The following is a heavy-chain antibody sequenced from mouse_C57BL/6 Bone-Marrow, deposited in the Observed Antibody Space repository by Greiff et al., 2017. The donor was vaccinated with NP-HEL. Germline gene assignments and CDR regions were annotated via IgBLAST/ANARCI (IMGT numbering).Heavy chain of an antibody. CDR2: ISSGSSTI. V-gene: IGHV5-17*01. D-gene: IGHD1-1*01. CDR3: ARGYSYYFDY. CDR1: GFTFSDYG. Sequence: EVHLVESGGGLVKPGGSLKLSCAASGFTFSDYGMHWVRQAPEQGLEWVAYISSGSSTIYYADTVKGRFTISRDNAKNTLFLQMTSLRSEDTAMYYCARGYSYYFDYWGQGTTLTVSS. J-gene: IGHJ2*01.